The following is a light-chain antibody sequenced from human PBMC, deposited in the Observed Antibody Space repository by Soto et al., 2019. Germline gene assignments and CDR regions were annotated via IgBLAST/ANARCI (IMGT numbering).Light chain of an antibody. CDR1: SSDVGSYYL. V-gene: IGLV2-23*01. Sequence: QSALTQPASVSGSPGQSITISCTGTSSDVGSYYLVSWYQQNPGKAPKLMIYEGTKRPSGVSNRFSGSKSGNTASLTISGLQAEDEADYYCSSYAGSSTFVFGPGTKLTAL. CDR2: EGT. J-gene: IGLJ1*01. CDR3: SSYAGSSTFV.